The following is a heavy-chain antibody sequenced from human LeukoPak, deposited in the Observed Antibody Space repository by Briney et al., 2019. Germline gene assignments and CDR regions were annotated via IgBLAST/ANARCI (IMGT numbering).Heavy chain of an antibody. Sequence: GGSLRLSCAASGFTFSSYAMSWVRQAPGKGLEWVSAISGSGGSTYYADSVRGRFTISRDYSKSTLYLQMNSLRAEDTAVYYCANLNAPYWGNFDHWGQGTLVTVSS. V-gene: IGHV3-23*01. J-gene: IGHJ4*02. CDR2: ISGSGGST. D-gene: IGHD3-16*01. CDR3: ANLNAPYWGNFDH. CDR1: GFTFSSYA.